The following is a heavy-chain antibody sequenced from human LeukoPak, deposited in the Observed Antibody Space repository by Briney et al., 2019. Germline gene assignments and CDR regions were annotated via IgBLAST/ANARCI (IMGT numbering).Heavy chain of an antibody. D-gene: IGHD3-3*01. Sequence: GGSLRLSCAASGFTFSSYAMSWVRQAPGKGLEWVSAISGSGGSTYYADSVKGRFTISRDNSKNTLYLQMNSLRAEDTAVYYCAKLPTIFGVSRWFDPWGQGTLVTASS. CDR2: ISGSGGST. CDR1: GFTFSSYA. J-gene: IGHJ5*02. V-gene: IGHV3-23*01. CDR3: AKLPTIFGVSRWFDP.